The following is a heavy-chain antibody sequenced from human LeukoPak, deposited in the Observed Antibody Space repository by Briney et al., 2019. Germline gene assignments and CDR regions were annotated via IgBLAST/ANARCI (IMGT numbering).Heavy chain of an antibody. CDR1: GFTFSSYG. Sequence: GGSLRLSCAASGFTFSSYGMHWVRQAPGKGLEWGAVVSYDGSNKDYADSVKGRFTISRDNSKNTLYLQMNRLRAEDKAVYYCAKAAVAGVLYNSFDSWGQGTMVTVSS. CDR2: VSYDGSNK. D-gene: IGHD6-19*01. J-gene: IGHJ5*01. V-gene: IGHV3-30*18. CDR3: AKAAVAGVLYNSFDS.